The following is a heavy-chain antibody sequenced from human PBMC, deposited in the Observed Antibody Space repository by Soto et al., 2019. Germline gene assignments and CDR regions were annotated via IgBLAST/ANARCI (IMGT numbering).Heavy chain of an antibody. CDR3: TLGSWSAETFDI. CDR2: IIPMLDIT. V-gene: IGHV1-69*02. J-gene: IGHJ3*02. CDR1: GGTFSTYT. D-gene: IGHD6-13*01. Sequence: SVKVSCKASGGTFSTYTIIWVRQAPGQGLEWMGRIIPMLDITNTAQSFQGRVMITADKSTSTAYLELSALRSDDTAIYFCTLGSWSAETFDIWGRGTMVTVS.